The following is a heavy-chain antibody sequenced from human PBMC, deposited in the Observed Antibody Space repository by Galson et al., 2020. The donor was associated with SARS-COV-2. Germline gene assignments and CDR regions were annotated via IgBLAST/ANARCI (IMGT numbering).Heavy chain of an antibody. J-gene: IGHJ3*02. V-gene: IGHV3-30-3*01. Sequence: TGGSLRLSCVASGFTFSTYAMHWVRQAPGKGLEWVAVISYDGSNKYYADSVKGRSTISRDNSKNTLYLQMNSLRAEDTAVYYCARARGGSLNDAFDIWGQGTMVTVSS. CDR3: ARARGGSLNDAFDI. D-gene: IGHD2-15*01. CDR1: GFTFSTYA. CDR2: ISYDGSNK.